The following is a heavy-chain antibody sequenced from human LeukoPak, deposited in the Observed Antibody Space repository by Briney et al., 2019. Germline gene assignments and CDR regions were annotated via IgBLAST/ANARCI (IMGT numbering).Heavy chain of an antibody. CDR1: GFTFSSYG. Sequence: PGGSLRLSCAASGFTFSSYGMHWVRQAPGKGLEWVAFIRYDGSNKYYADSVKGRFTISRDNSKNTLYLQMNSLRSEDTAVYYCARDLRYCSSTSCYTLDYWGQGTLVTVSS. J-gene: IGHJ4*02. D-gene: IGHD2-2*02. V-gene: IGHV3-30*02. CDR3: ARDLRYCSSTSCYTLDY. CDR2: IRYDGSNK.